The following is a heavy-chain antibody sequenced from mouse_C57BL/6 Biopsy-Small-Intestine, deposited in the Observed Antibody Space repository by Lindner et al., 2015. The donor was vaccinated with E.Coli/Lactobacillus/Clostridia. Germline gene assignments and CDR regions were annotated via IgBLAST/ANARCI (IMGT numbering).Heavy chain of an antibody. Sequence: VQLQESGAELVGSGSSVKMSCKTSGYIFTNYGINWVKQRPGQGLEWIGYIYIGNGYTEYNEKFKGKATLTSDTSSSTAYMHLSSLTSEDSAIYFCARGYYSNYLYAMDYWGQGTSVTVSS. J-gene: IGHJ4*01. CDR3: ARGYYSNYLYAMDY. CDR2: IYIGNGYT. CDR1: GYIFTNYG. V-gene: IGHV1-58*01. D-gene: IGHD2-5*01.